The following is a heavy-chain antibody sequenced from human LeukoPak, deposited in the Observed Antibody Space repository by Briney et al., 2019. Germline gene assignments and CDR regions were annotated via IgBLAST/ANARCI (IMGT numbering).Heavy chain of an antibody. CDR3: ARDLIAAPPLLSPRTDY. Sequence: SVKVSCKASGGTFSSYAISWVRQAPGQGLEWMGRIIPILGIANYAQKFQGRVTITADKSTSTAYMELSSLRSEDTAVYYCARDLIAAPPLLSPRTDYWGQGTLVTVSS. D-gene: IGHD6-6*01. J-gene: IGHJ4*02. V-gene: IGHV1-69*04. CDR1: GGTFSSYA. CDR2: IIPILGIA.